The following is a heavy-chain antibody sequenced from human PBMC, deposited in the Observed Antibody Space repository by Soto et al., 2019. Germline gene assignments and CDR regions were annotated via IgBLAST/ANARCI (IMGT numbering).Heavy chain of an antibody. Sequence: SETLSLTCTVSGGSISSSSYYWGWIRQPPGKGLEWIGSIYYSGSTYYNPSLKSRVTISVDTSENQFSLKLSSVTAADTAVYYCARLMMTTVSNFDYWGQGTLVTVSS. CDR3: ARLMMTTVSNFDY. J-gene: IGHJ4*02. D-gene: IGHD4-17*01. V-gene: IGHV4-39*01. CDR2: IYYSGST. CDR1: GGSISSSSYY.